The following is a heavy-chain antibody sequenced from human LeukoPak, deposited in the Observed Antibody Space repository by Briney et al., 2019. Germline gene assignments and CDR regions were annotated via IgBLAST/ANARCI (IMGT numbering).Heavy chain of an antibody. CDR1: GYTFTTFG. CDR2: ISSYNGNT. J-gene: IGHJ5*02. V-gene: IGHV1-18*01. CDR3: TRFVAMRRQPVLDWLDP. D-gene: IGHD6-13*01. Sequence: ASVKVSCQASGYTFTTFGISWVGQAPGQGVEWMGWISSYNGNTDYAQKLQGRVTMTTDTSTSTAYMELRRLRSDDTAVYFCTRFVAMRRQPVLDWLDPWGQGTLVTVSS.